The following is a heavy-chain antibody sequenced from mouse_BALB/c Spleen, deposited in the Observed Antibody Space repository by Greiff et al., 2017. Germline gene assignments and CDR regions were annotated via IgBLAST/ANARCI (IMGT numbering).Heavy chain of an antibody. CDR1: GFNIKDTY. CDR2: IDPANGNT. Sequence: EVQLKESGAELVKPGASVKLSCTASGFNIKDTYMHWVKQRPEQGLEWIGRIDPANGNTKYDPKFQGKATITADTSSNTAYLQLSSLTSEDTAVYYCARVRYGNYDYWGQGTTLTVSS. D-gene: IGHD2-10*02. J-gene: IGHJ2*01. CDR3: ARVRYGNYDY. V-gene: IGHV14-3*02.